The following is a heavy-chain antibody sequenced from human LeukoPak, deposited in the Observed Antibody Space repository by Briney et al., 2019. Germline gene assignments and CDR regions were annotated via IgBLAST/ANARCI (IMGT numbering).Heavy chain of an antibody. CDR3: AKVQRWLFYKDAFDM. Sequence: PSGGSLRLSCAASGFTFSSYAMSWVRQAPGKGLEWVSAISGSGGSTYYADSVKGRFTISRDNSKNTLYLQMNSLRAEDTAVYYCAKVQRWLFYKDAFDMWGQGTMVTVSS. CDR2: ISGSGGST. CDR1: GFTFSSYA. J-gene: IGHJ3*02. D-gene: IGHD5-24*01. V-gene: IGHV3-23*01.